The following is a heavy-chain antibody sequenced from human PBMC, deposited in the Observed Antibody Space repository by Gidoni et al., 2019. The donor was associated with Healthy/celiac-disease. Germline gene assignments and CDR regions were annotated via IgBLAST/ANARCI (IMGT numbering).Heavy chain of an antibody. CDR2: IKTDGIET. D-gene: IGHD3-10*01. J-gene: IGHJ4*02. V-gene: IGHV3-74*01. Sequence: EVQLVESGGGLVQPGGSLRLSCAASGFTFSDYWVHWVRQAPGKGLVWVSRIKTDGIETNYADSVKGRFTISRDNAENTLYLQMNSLRAEDTAVYYCVRDRIGGSGSWDYWGQGTLVTVSS. CDR1: GFTFSDYW. CDR3: VRDRIGGSGSWDY.